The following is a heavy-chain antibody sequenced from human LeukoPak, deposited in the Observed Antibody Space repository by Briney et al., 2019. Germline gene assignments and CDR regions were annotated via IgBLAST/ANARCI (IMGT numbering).Heavy chain of an antibody. CDR2: FYYSGGT. J-gene: IGHJ4*02. CDR1: GGSISSYY. D-gene: IGHD3-3*01. Sequence: SETLSLTCTVSGGSISSYYWSWIRQPPGKGLEWIGYFYYSGGTNSNPSLKSRVTISVDTSKNQFSLKLSSVTAADTAVYYCARHDVRFGAVAHFDYWGQGTLVTVSS. CDR3: ARHDVRFGAVAHFDY. V-gene: IGHV4-59*08.